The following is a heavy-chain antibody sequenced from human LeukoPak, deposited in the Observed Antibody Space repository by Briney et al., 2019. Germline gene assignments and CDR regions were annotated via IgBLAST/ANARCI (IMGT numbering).Heavy chain of an antibody. CDR1: GGTFSSYA. CDR3: ARSGMTYNTYYYYYMDV. CDR2: IIPIFGTA. V-gene: IGHV1-69*05. Sequence: SVKVSCKASGGTFSSYAISWVRQAPGQGLEWMGGIIPIFGTANYAQKFQGRVTITTDESTSTAYMEPSSLRSEDTAVYYCARSGMTYNTYYYYYMDVWGKGTTVPVSS. J-gene: IGHJ6*03. D-gene: IGHD1-1*01.